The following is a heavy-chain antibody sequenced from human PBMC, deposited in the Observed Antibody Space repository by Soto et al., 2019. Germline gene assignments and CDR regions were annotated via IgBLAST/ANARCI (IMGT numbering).Heavy chain of an antibody. CDR2: ISAYNGNT. Sequence: QVQLVQSGAEVKKPGASVKVSCKASGYTFTGYGISWVRQAPGQGLEWMGWISAYNGNTNYAQKLQGRVTMTTDTSTSTAYMELRSLRSDDTAVYYCARTYCSGGSCYPRDAFDIWGQGTMVTVSS. V-gene: IGHV1-18*01. D-gene: IGHD2-15*01. CDR3: ARTYCSGGSCYPRDAFDI. CDR1: GYTFTGYG. J-gene: IGHJ3*02.